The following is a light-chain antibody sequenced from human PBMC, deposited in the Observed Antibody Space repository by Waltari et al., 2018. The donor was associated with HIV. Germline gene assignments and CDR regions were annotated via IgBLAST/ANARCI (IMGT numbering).Light chain of an antibody. CDR2: GAS. V-gene: IGKV3-20*01. CDR3: QRYGSSYT. Sequence: EIVLTQSPGTMSLSPGERATLSCRASQSVTSSYLAWYQQKPGQAPRLLIYGASSSATGIPDRFSGSGSGTDFTLTISRLEPEDFAVYYCQRYGSSYTFGQGTKLEIK. J-gene: IGKJ2*01. CDR1: QSVTSSY.